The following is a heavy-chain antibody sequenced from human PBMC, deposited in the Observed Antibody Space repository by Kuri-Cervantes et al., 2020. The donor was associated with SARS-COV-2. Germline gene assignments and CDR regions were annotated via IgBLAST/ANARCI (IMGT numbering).Heavy chain of an antibody. V-gene: IGHV3-21*01. Sequence: GGSLRLSCAASGFTFSSYSMNWVRQAPGKGLEWVSSISSSSSYIYYADSVKGRFTISGDNAKNSLYLQMNSLRAEDTAVYYCARDCYDFNNGYYTGQFAYWGQGTLVTVSS. CDR1: GFTFSSYS. D-gene: IGHD3-3*01. J-gene: IGHJ4*02. CDR2: ISSSSSYI. CDR3: ARDCYDFNNGYYTGQFAY.